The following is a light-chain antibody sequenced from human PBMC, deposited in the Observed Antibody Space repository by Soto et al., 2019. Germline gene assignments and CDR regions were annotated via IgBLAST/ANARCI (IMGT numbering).Light chain of an antibody. J-gene: IGKJ1*01. Sequence: EIVLTQSPGTLSLSPGERATLPCRASQSVSSSYLAWYQQKPGQAPRLLIYGASSRATGIPDRFSGSGSGTDFTLTISRLEPEDFAVYFCHQYGSSPETFGQGTKVEIK. CDR3: HQYGSSPET. CDR1: QSVSSSY. V-gene: IGKV3-20*01. CDR2: GAS.